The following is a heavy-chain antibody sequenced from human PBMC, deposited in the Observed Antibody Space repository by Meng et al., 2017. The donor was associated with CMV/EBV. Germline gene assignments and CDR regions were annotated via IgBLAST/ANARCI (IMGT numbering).Heavy chain of an antibody. CDR3: AHSRSDYYDSSGYYYFGY. Sequence: SGPTLVKPTQTLTLTCTFSGFSLSTSGVGVGWIRQPPGKALEWLALIYWNDDKHYSPSLKSRLTITKDTSKNQVVLTMTNMDPVDTATYYCAHSRSDYYDSSGYYYFGYWGQGTLVTVSS. D-gene: IGHD3-22*01. J-gene: IGHJ4*02. CDR1: GFSLSTSGVG. CDR2: IYWNDDK. V-gene: IGHV2-5*01.